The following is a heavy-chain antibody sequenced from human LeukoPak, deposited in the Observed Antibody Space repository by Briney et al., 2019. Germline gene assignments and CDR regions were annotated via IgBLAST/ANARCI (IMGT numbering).Heavy chain of an antibody. J-gene: IGHJ4*02. D-gene: IGHD3-22*01. CDR2: INPSGGST. CDR1: GYTFTSYY. CDR3: ARDRGYYYDSSGYYPDY. V-gene: IGHV1-46*03. Sequence: ASVKVSCKASGYTFTSYYMYWGRQAPGQGLEWMGIINPSGGSTSYAQKFQGRVTMTRDTSTSTVYMELSSLRSEDTAVYYCARDRGYYYDSSGYYPDYWGQGTLVTVSS.